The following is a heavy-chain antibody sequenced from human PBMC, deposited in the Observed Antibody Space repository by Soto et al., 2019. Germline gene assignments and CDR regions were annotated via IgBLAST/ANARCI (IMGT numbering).Heavy chain of an antibody. CDR2: ISYDGTNK. CDR3: ARDRRRWGYFYYGMDV. V-gene: IGHV3-30-3*01. J-gene: IGHJ6*02. CDR1: GFTLSLHA. D-gene: IGHD7-27*01. Sequence: QVQLVESGGGVVQPGRSLRLSCAASGFTLSLHALHWVRQAPGKGLEWVAVISYDGTNKYYADSVKGRFTISRDNSKNTLYLQMNSLRTEDTAVYYCARDRRRWGYFYYGMDVWGQGTTVTVSS.